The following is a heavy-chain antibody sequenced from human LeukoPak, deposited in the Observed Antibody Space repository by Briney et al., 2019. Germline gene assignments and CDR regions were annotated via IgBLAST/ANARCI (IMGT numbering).Heavy chain of an antibody. CDR2: IDTDGSNT. CDR3: AKQMEWELHRDAFDI. CDR1: GFPLGSYW. J-gene: IGHJ3*02. D-gene: IGHD1-26*01. V-gene: IGHV3-74*01. Sequence: GGSLRLSCAASGFPLGSYWMHWVRQAPGKGLVWVSRIDTDGSNTNYADSVKGRFTISRDNAKNTLYLQMNSLRAEDTAVYYCAKQMEWELHRDAFDIWGQGTMVTVSS.